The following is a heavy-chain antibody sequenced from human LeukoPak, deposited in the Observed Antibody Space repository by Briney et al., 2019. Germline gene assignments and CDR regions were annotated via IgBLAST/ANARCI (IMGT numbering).Heavy chain of an antibody. V-gene: IGHV3-15*01. D-gene: IGHD2-2*01. CDR2: IKGKTDGGTT. Sequence: PGGSLRLSCAASGFTFGNAWMSWVRQAPGKGLEWVGRIKGKTDGGTTDYAAPVKGRFTISRDDSKNTLDLQMNSLKTEDTAVYYCTTRRLYCTSTTCSRSQVAYWGQGTLVTVSS. CDR3: TTRRLYCTSTTCSRSQVAY. J-gene: IGHJ4*02. CDR1: GFTFGNAW.